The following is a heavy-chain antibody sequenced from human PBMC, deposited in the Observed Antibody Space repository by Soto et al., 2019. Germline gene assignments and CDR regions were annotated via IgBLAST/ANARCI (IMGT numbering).Heavy chain of an antibody. Sequence: SETLSLTCTVSGDSVTSGNYYWSWIRQPPGKGLEWIGHIYYSGSTNYSPSLKSRVTISLDTSNNQFSLKVTSVTAADTAVYYCARGGAARPWNWFDPWGQGGLVTVSS. CDR2: IYYSGST. CDR3: ARGGAARPWNWFDP. J-gene: IGHJ5*02. CDR1: GDSVTSGNYY. V-gene: IGHV4-61*01. D-gene: IGHD6-6*01.